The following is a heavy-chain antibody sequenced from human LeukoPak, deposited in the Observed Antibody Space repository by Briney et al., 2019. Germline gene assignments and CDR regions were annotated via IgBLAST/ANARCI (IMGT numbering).Heavy chain of an antibody. CDR2: INHSGST. Sequence: PSETLSLTCAVYGGSFSGYYWSWIRQPPGKGLERIGEINHSGSTNYNPSLKGRVIISVETFKNHFSLKLSSVTAADTAVYYCARALWFGELLFGPWGQATLVTVSS. V-gene: IGHV4-34*01. CDR3: ARALWFGELLFGP. D-gene: IGHD3-10*01. J-gene: IGHJ5*02. CDR1: GGSFSGYY.